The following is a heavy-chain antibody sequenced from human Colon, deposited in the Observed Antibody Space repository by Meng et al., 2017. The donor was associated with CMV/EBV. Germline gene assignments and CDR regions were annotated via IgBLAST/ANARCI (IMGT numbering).Heavy chain of an antibody. CDR1: GFTFSSYA. V-gene: IGHV3-23*01. D-gene: IGHD2-15*01. J-gene: IGHJ4*02. CDR3: ARQTRAYCFDS. Sequence: GGSLRLSCVDSGFTFSSYAMSWVRQAPGKGLERVAIISATGGNTYHADSVKGRFIISRDNAKKSLYLEMDSLRADDTAVYYCARQTRAYCFDSWGQGTLVTVSS. CDR2: ISATGGNT.